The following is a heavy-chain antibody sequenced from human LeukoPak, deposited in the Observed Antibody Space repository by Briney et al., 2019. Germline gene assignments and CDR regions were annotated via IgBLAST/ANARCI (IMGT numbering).Heavy chain of an antibody. CDR1: EYTFTSYY. J-gene: IGHJ4*02. CDR2: INPSGGST. D-gene: IGHD5-24*01. Sequence: ASVKVSCKASEYTFTSYYMHWVRQAPGQGLEWMGIINPSGGSTSYAQKFQGRVTMTRDMSTSTVYMELSSLRSEDTAVYYCARVGVEMATDDYWGQGTLVTVSS. V-gene: IGHV1-46*01. CDR3: ARVGVEMATDDY.